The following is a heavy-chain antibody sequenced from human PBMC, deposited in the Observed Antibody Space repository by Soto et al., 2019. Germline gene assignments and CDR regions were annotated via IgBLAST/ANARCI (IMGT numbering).Heavy chain of an antibody. V-gene: IGHV3-9*01. CDR1: GFTFDDYA. CDR3: AKGITMLGGEASLAY. D-gene: IGHD3-10*01. CDR2: ISWHSGSI. J-gene: IGHJ4*02. Sequence: EVQLVESGGGLVQPGRSLRLSCAASGFTFDDYAMHWVRQAPGKGLEWVSCISWHSGSIGYADSVKGRFTICRDNARDFVYLQIHSLRAEDAALYYGAKGITMLGGEASLAYWGQGTLVTVSS.